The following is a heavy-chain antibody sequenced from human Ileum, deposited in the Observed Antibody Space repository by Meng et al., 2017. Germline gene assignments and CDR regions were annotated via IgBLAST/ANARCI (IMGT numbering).Heavy chain of an antibody. CDR3: ARGALAGTSCTVYFQH. D-gene: IGHD4-17*01. CDR2: ISSDGRII. Sequence: GESLKFSCAASGFTFSTYAMNWFRQAPGKGLEWVAIISSDGRIIHYADSLKGRFTVSRDISKNTFYLQLNSLTTDDTAVYSCARGALAGTSCTVYFQHWGQGTLVTVSS. V-gene: IGHV3-30*04. CDR1: GFTFSTYA. J-gene: IGHJ1*01.